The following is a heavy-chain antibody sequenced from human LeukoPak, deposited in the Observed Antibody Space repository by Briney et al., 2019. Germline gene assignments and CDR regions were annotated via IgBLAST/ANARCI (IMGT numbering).Heavy chain of an antibody. D-gene: IGHD6-19*01. CDR2: ISGSGGST. CDR1: GFTFSSYA. Sequence: GGSLRLSCAASGFTFSSYAMSWVRQAPGKGLEWGSAISGSGGSTYYADSVKGRFTISSDNSKNTLYLQMNSLRAEDTAVYYCAKPYSSGWSPLDYWGQGTLVTVSS. J-gene: IGHJ4*02. CDR3: AKPYSSGWSPLDY. V-gene: IGHV3-23*01.